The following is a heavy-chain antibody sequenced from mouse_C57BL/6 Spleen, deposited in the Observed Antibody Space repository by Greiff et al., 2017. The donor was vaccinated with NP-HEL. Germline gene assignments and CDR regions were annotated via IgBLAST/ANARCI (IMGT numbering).Heavy chain of an antibody. J-gene: IGHJ1*03. CDR1: GYTFTSYW. D-gene: IGHD2-4*01. CDR3: ARFDDYDVWYFDV. V-gene: IGHV1-7*01. Sequence: QVQLQQSGAELAKPGASVKLSCKASGYTFTSYWMHWVKQRPGQGLEWIGYITPSSGYTKYNQKFKDKATLTADKSSSTAYMQLSSLTYEDSAVYYCARFDDYDVWYFDVWGTGTTVTVSS. CDR2: ITPSSGYT.